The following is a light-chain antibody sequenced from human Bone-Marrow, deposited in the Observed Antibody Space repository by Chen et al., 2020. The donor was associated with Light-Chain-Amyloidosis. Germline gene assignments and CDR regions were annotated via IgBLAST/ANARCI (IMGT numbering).Light chain of an antibody. CDR2: AAS. CDR1: QSIGNY. CDR3: QQSFITLLRFT. Sequence: DIQMPQPPTSLSASIGDRVTITCRASQSIGNYLNWYQQKPGKAPRLLIFAASSLQSGVPSRFSGSGFGTDFTLTISSLQPEDFATYYCQQSFITLLRFTFGPGTKVDTK. V-gene: IGKV1-39*01. J-gene: IGKJ3*01.